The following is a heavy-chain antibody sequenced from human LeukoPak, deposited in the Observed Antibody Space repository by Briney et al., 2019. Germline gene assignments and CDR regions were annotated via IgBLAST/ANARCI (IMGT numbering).Heavy chain of an antibody. J-gene: IGHJ4*02. Sequence: PGGSLRLSCAASGFTFSSYRMHWVRQAPGKGLVWVSRINSDGSSTSYADSVKGRFTISRDNAKNTLYLQMNSLRAEDTAVYYCARDAGEYYYDSSGYWFDYWGQGTLVTVSS. CDR3: ARDAGEYYYDSSGYWFDY. D-gene: IGHD3-22*01. V-gene: IGHV3-74*01. CDR1: GFTFSSYR. CDR2: INSDGSST.